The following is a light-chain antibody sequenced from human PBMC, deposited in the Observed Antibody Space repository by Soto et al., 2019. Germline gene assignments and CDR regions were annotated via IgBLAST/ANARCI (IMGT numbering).Light chain of an antibody. V-gene: IGKV1-9*01. CDR3: QQLMSYPPVLT. Sequence: DIQLTQSPSFLSASVGDRVTITCRASQGISTYLAWYQQEPGQAPKLLIFDASTLLSGVPSRFSGSGSGTEFTLTISSLQPEDFATDYCQQLMSYPPVLTFGGGNKVEIK. J-gene: IGKJ4*01. CDR2: DAS. CDR1: QGISTY.